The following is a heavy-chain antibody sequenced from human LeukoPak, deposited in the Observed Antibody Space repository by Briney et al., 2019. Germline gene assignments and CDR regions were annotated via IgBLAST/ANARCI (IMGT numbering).Heavy chain of an antibody. Sequence: GGSLRLSCAASGFTLSGSAMSWVRQAPGKGPEWVSNSGSGGSTYYADSIKGRFTISRDNSKNTLYLQMNSLRAEDTAIYYCAKSGQSYGRFDYWGQGTLVTVSS. CDR3: AKSGQSYGRFDY. CDR1: GFTLSGSA. CDR2: SGSGGST. V-gene: IGHV3-23*01. J-gene: IGHJ4*02. D-gene: IGHD5-18*01.